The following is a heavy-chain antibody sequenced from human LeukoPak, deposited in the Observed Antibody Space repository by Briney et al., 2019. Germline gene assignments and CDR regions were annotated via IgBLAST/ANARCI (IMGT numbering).Heavy chain of an antibody. CDR1: GFTFSSYA. Sequence: GGSLRLSCAASGFTFSSYAMSWVRQAPGKGLEWVSVISGSGADTYYSDSVKGRFTVSRDNSQNTLFLHMSSLRAEDTAVYFCARRPRDTSGYYLGAFHDWGQGTTVTVSS. CDR2: ISGSGADT. D-gene: IGHD3-22*01. V-gene: IGHV3-23*01. CDR3: ARRPRDTSGYYLGAFHD. J-gene: IGHJ3*01.